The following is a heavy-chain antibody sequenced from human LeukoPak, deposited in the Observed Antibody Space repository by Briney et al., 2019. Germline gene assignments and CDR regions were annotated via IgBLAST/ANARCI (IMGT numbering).Heavy chain of an antibody. CDR2: SYSLGNT. CDR1: GDSISSDYFY. Sequence: PSETLSLTCTVSGDSISSDYFYWSWLRQPAGKGLEWIGRSYSLGNTKHSPSFRGRATISADTSKNQCSLKLTSVTAADSAVYYCARGGPLIRYWGQGILVTVSS. CDR3: ARGGPLIRY. V-gene: IGHV4-61*02. J-gene: IGHJ4*02.